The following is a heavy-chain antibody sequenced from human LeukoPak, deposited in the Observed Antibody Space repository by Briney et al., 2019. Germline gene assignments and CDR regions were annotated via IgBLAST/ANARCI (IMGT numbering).Heavy chain of an antibody. CDR1: GFTFSSYG. J-gene: IGHJ5*02. Sequence: AGRSLRLSCAASGFTFSSYGMHWVRQAPGKGLEWVAVIWYDGSNKYYADSVKGRFTISRDNSKNTLYLQMSSLRADDTAVYYCANFERTVAGPYNWFAPWGQGTLVTVSS. CDR2: IWYDGSNK. D-gene: IGHD6-19*01. CDR3: ANFERTVAGPYNWFAP. V-gene: IGHV3-33*06.